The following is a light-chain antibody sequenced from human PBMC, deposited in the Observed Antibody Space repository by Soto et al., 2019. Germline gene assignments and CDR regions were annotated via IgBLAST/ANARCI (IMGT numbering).Light chain of an antibody. Sequence: ENVLTQSPGTLSLSPGERATLSCRASQSVSGNYLAWYQQKFGQPPRLLVYGASSRATGIPGRFSGSGCGTDFTLIISSLEPEDFAVYYCHQYGHSPHPGSSPLPFGGGTKVEIK. CDR2: GAS. CDR1: QSVSGNY. CDR3: HQYGHSPHPGSSPLP. V-gene: IGKV3-20*01. J-gene: IGKJ4*01.